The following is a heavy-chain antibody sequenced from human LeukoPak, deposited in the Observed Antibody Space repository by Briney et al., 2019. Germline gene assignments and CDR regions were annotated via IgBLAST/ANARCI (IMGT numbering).Heavy chain of an antibody. Sequence: GGSLRLSCAASGFTFSSYAMSWVRQAPGKGLEWVSAISGSGGSTYYADSVKSRFTISRDNSKNTLYLQMNSLRAEDTAVYYCAKVDSGYDYGTDYWGQGTLVTVSS. CDR3: AKVDSGYDYGTDY. D-gene: IGHD5-12*01. CDR1: GFTFSSYA. CDR2: ISGSGGST. V-gene: IGHV3-23*01. J-gene: IGHJ4*02.